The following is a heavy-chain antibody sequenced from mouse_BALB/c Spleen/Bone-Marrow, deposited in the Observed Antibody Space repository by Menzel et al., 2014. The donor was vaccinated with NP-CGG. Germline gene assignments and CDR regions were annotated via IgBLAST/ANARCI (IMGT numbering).Heavy chain of an antibody. Sequence: EVNVVESGGDLVKPGGSLKLSCAASGFTFSSYGVSWVRQTPDKRLEWVATISSGGSCTYYPDSVKGRFTISRDNAKNTLYLQMSSLKSEDTAMYYCARRDYDYDGPWFAYWGQGTLVTVSA. CDR1: GFTFSSYG. J-gene: IGHJ3*01. V-gene: IGHV5-6*02. CDR2: ISSGGSCT. D-gene: IGHD2-4*01. CDR3: ARRDYDYDGPWFAY.